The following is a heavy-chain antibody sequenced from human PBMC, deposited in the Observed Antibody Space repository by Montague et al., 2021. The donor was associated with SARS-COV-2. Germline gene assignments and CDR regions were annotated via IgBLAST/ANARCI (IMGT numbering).Heavy chain of an antibody. J-gene: IGHJ4*02. CDR2: INHSGST. D-gene: IGHD3-22*01. CDR1: GGSFSGFH. Sequence: SETLSLTCAVYGGSFSGFHWTWIRQPPGKGLEYIGEINHSGSTNYNPSLKSRVTISVDTSKNQFSLKLSSVTAADTAIYYCARGKEDLTMVVVVITASSYYPDYWGQGTLVTVSS. CDR3: ARGKEDLTMVVVVITASSYYPDY. V-gene: IGHV4-34*01.